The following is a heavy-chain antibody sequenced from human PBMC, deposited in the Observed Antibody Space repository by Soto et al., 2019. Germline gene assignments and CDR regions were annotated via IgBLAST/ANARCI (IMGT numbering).Heavy chain of an antibody. CDR1: GGTFSSYA. J-gene: IGHJ1*01. CDR3: ASLGGYYYSFQH. Sequence: ASVKVSCKASGGTFSSYAISWVRQAPGQGLEWMGIINPSGGSTSYAQKFQGRVTMTRDTSTSTVYMELSSLRSEDTAVYYCASLGGYYYSFQHWGQGTLVTVSS. D-gene: IGHD3-22*01. V-gene: IGHV1-46*03. CDR2: INPSGGST.